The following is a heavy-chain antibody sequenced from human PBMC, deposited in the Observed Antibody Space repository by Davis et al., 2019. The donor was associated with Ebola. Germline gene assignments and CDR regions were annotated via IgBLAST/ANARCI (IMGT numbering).Heavy chain of an antibody. Sequence: LTLTCTVSGFSLSNARMGVSWIRQAPGKGLEWVAVIWYDGSNKYYADSVKGRFTISRDNSKNTLYLQMNSLRAEDTAVYYCARSPPATTVTTWNWFDPWGQGTLVTVSS. CDR3: ARSPPATTVTTWNWFDP. D-gene: IGHD4-17*01. J-gene: IGHJ5*02. V-gene: IGHV3-33*08. CDR2: IWYDGSNK. CDR1: GFSLSNARMG.